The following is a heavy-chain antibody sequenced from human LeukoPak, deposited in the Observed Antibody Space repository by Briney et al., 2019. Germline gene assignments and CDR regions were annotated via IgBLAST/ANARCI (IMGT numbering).Heavy chain of an antibody. J-gene: IGHJ3*02. CDR1: GFTFSRCG. CDR3: AKDAMVRGVTHAFDI. V-gene: IGHV3-30*18. Sequence: GGFLRLSCAASGFTFSRCGMHWVRQAPGKGLEWVAVISYDGSNKYYADSVKGRFTISRDNSKNTLYLQMNSLRAEDTAVYYCAKDAMVRGVTHAFDIWGQGTMVTVSS. D-gene: IGHD3-10*01. CDR2: ISYDGSNK.